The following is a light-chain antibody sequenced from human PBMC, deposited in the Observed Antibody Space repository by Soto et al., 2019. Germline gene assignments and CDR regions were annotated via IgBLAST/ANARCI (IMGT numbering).Light chain of an antibody. Sequence: EIVMTQSPATLSVSPGERATLSYRASQSISSNLAWYQQKPGQAPRLLIYSASTRATGIPARFSGSGSGTEFTLTINSLQSEDFAVYYCQHYNNWPPWTFGQGTKVEMK. CDR3: QHYNNWPPWT. CDR2: SAS. CDR1: QSISSN. J-gene: IGKJ1*01. V-gene: IGKV3-15*01.